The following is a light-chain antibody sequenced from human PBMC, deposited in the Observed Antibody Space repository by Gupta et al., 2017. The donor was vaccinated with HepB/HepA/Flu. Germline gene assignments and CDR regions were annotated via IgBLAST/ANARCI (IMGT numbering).Light chain of an antibody. CDR2: RSN. J-gene: IGLJ2*01. Sequence: QSVLTQAPSSSGTPGQRVTFSCSGSSSNIGTNYVYCYQQLPGTAPKLLIYRSNQRPSGVPDRFSGSKYGTSASLAISGLRSEDEADSYCAAWDDSLSTNVRFG. CDR1: SSNIGTNY. CDR3: AAWDDSLSTNVR. V-gene: IGLV1-47*01.